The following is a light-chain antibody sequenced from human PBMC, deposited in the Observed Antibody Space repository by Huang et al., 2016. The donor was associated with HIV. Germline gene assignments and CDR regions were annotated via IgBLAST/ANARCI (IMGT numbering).Light chain of an antibody. CDR1: QDISNY. J-gene: IGKJ3*01. CDR2: GAS. Sequence: DIQMTQSPSSLSASVGDRVTITCQASQDISNYLNWYQQKPGKAPNRLIYGASNLETGVPSRFSGSGSGTDFTCTIISLQPEDFATYYCQQYDNRVTFGPGTKVDIK. V-gene: IGKV1-33*01. CDR3: QQYDNRVT.